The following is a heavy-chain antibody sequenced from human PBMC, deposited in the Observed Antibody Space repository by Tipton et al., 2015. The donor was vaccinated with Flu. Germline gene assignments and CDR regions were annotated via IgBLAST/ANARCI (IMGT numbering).Heavy chain of an antibody. V-gene: IGHV4-61*02. Sequence: TLSLTCTVSGGSISSGSYYWSWIRQPAGKGLEWIGRIYTSGSTNYNPSLKSRVTISVDTSKNQFSLKLSSVTAADTAVYYCARDRGGDYFDYWGQGTLVTVSS. CDR1: GGSISSGSYY. CDR2: IYTSGST. CDR3: ARDRGGDYFDY. D-gene: IGHD3-10*01. J-gene: IGHJ4*02.